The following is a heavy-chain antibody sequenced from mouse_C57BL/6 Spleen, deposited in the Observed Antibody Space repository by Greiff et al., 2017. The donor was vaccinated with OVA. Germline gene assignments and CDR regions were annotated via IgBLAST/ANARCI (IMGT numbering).Heavy chain of an antibody. CDR1: GYTFTSYT. CDR2: INPSSGYT. CDR3: ARGPGGGPFDY. D-gene: IGHD3-1*01. Sequence: QVQLQQSGAELARPGASVKMSCKASGYTFTSYTMHWVKQRPGQGLEWIGYINPSSGYTKYNQKFKDKATLPADKSSSTAYMQLSSLTSEDSAVYYCARGPGGGPFDYWGQGTTLTVSS. J-gene: IGHJ2*01. V-gene: IGHV1-4*01.